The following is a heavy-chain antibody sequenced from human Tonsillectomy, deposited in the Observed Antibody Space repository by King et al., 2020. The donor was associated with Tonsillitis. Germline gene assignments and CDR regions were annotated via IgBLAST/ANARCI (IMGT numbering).Heavy chain of an antibody. J-gene: IGHJ6*02. CDR1: GGTFSSYA. Sequence: QLVQSGAEVKKPGSSVKVSCKASGGTFSSYAISWVRQAPGQGLEWMGGIIPIFGTANYAQKFQGRVTITADESTSTAYMELSSLRSEDTAVYYCARDLYSYGMSRKQKVRYYYYGMDVWGQGTTVTVSS. V-gene: IGHV1-69*12. D-gene: IGHD5-18*01. CDR3: ARDLYSYGMSRKQKVRYYYYGMDV. CDR2: IIPIFGTA.